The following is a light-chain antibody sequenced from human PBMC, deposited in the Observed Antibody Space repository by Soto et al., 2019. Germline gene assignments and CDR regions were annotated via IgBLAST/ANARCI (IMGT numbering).Light chain of an antibody. CDR1: QSVGSSY. CDR2: GAS. J-gene: IGKJ1*01. Sequence: EIVLTQSPGTLYLSPGERASLSCRASQSVGSSYLAWYQPNPGRAPRLLIYGASRRATGIPDRFSGSGSGTDFTLTISGPEPEDFAMYYCQQIDSSPWTFGQGTKVEI. CDR3: QQIDSSPWT. V-gene: IGKV3-20*01.